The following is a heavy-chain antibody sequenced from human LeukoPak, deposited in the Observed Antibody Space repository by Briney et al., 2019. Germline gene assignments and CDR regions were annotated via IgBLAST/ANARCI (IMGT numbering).Heavy chain of an antibody. Sequence: PGGSLRLSCAASGFTFHDYAMHWVRQVPGKGLELVSGITWNSGSVLYADSVRGRFTISRDNAKNSLYLQMNSLRPEDMAFYYCAKGLGVASLIVDALDMWGQGTMVTV. J-gene: IGHJ3*02. V-gene: IGHV3-9*03. CDR3: AKGLGVASLIVDALDM. CDR2: ITWNSGSV. CDR1: GFTFHDYA. D-gene: IGHD3/OR15-3a*01.